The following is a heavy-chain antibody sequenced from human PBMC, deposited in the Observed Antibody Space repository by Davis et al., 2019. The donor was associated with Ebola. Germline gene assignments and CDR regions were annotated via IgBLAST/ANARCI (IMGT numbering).Heavy chain of an antibody. J-gene: IGHJ4*02. V-gene: IGHV3-30*02. CDR2: IRYDGSNK. CDR3: ARDLSIAARPVFDS. CDR1: GFSFTNYD. D-gene: IGHD6-6*01. Sequence: GESLKISCAASGFSFTNYDMHWVRQAPGRGLEWVAFIRYDGSNKYYADSVKGRFTISRDNSKNRLYLQMSSLRVKDTAVYYCARDLSIAARPVFDSWGQGTLVTVSS.